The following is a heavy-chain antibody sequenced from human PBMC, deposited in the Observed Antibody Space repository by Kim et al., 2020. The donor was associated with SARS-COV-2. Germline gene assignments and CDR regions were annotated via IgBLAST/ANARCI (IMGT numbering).Heavy chain of an antibody. D-gene: IGHD2-8*02. Sequence: PVQSRFTHSRDDSKNTLYLQMNSLKIEDTAVYYCSTDFRNSRQGYGGTGYWGQGTLVTVSS. V-gene: IGHV3-15*01. CDR3: STDFRNSRQGYGGTGY. J-gene: IGHJ4*02.